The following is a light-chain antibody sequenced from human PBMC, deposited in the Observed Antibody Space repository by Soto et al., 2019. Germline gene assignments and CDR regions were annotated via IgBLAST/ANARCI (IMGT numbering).Light chain of an antibody. J-gene: IGLJ3*02. CDR1: ASNLGAKYA. V-gene: IGLV1-40*01. CDR3: HSYDTTLSGLV. Sequence: QSVLTQPPSVSGAPGQRVTISCTGSASNLGAKYAVHWYQHLPGTAPKLLIYDNIHRPSGVPDRFSGSKSDTSATLAITGLQAEDEADYYCHSYDTTLSGLVFGGGTKLTVL. CDR2: DNI.